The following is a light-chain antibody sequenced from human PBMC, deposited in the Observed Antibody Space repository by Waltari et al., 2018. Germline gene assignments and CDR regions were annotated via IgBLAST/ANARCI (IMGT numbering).Light chain of an antibody. J-gene: IGKJ2*01. CDR2: GVS. V-gene: IGKV3-15*01. Sequence: EIVMTQSPATLSVSPGERATLSCRASQSVSSNLAWYQQKPGQAPRLLIYGVSTRATGLPPRFSGTASGTDFTLTISSMQAEDFALYYCQQYNSWPPLYTFGQGTKVEIK. CDR1: QSVSSN. CDR3: QQYNSWPPLYT.